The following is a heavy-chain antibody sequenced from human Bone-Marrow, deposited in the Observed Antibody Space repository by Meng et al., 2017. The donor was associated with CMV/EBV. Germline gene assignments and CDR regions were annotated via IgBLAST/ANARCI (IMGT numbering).Heavy chain of an antibody. J-gene: IGHJ4*02. Sequence: ASVKVSCKASGYTFNSFGATWVRQAPGQRLEWMGWISAYNGNTNDAQKFQGRDTMTTDTSTSTAHMEVRSLRSDDTAVYFCARGMFHASSGDYWGQGTLVTVSS. CDR1: GYTFNSFG. CDR2: ISAYNGNT. D-gene: IGHD6-6*01. V-gene: IGHV1-18*01. CDR3: ARGMFHASSGDY.